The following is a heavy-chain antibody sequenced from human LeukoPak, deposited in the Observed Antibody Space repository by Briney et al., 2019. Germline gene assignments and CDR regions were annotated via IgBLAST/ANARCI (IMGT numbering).Heavy chain of an antibody. CDR1: GYTFTGYY. CDR2: ISAYNGNT. D-gene: IGHD6-6*01. CDR3: ARDGWFGSSSYGLKGY. Sequence: ASVKVSCKASGYTFTGYYMHWVRQAPGQGLEWMGWISAYNGNTNYAQKLQGRVTMTTDTSTSTAYMELRSLRSDDTAVYYCARDGWFGSSSYGLKGYWGQGTLVTVSS. J-gene: IGHJ4*02. V-gene: IGHV1-18*04.